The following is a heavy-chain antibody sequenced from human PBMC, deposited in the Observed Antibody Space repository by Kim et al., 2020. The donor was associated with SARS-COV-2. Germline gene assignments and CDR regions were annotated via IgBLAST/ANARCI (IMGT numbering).Heavy chain of an antibody. Sequence: GGSLRLSCAASGFTVSSNYMSWVRQAPGKGLEWVSVIYSGGSTYYADSVKGRFTISRDNSKNTLYLQMNSLRAEDTAVYYCAREYYYDSSGKGDFDLWGRGTLVTVSS. CDR2: IYSGGST. V-gene: IGHV3-66*01. CDR3: AREYYYDSSGKGDFDL. D-gene: IGHD3-22*01. CDR1: GFTVSSNY. J-gene: IGHJ2*01.